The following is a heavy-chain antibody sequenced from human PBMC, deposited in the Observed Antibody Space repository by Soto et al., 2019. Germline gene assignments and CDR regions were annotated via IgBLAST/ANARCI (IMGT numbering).Heavy chain of an antibody. CDR1: GGSISHYY. V-gene: IGHV4-59*08. J-gene: IGHJ5*02. D-gene: IGHD2-21*01. Sequence: SEILSLTCTVSGGSISHYYWTWIRQPPGEGLEWIGYVDYSGRTNYNPSLKSRVTISVDTSNNEFSLKLSSVTAADTAVYYCARIPSPWGQGTLVTVSS. CDR2: VDYSGRT. CDR3: ARIPSP.